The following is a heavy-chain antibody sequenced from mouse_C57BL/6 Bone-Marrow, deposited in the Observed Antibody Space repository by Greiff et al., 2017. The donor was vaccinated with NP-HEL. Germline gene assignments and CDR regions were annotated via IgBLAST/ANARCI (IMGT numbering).Heavy chain of an antibody. V-gene: IGHV5-17*01. J-gene: IGHJ2*01. CDR2: ISSGSSTI. Sequence: EVKLVESGGGLVKPGGSLKLSCAASGFTFSDYGMHWVRQAPEKGLEWVAYISSGSSTIYYADTVKGRFTISRDNAKNTLCLQMTSLRSEDTAMYYCARVLLDYFDYWGQGTTLTVSS. CDR3: ARVLLDYFDY. D-gene: IGHD2-10*01. CDR1: GFTFSDYG.